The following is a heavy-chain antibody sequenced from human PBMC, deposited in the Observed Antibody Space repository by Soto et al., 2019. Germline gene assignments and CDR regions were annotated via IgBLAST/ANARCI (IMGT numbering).Heavy chain of an antibody. D-gene: IGHD1-26*01. CDR2: IIPILGIA. V-gene: IGHV1-69*08. Sequence: QVQLVQSGAEVKKPGSSVKVSCKASGGTFSSYTISWVRQAPGQGLEWMGRIIPILGIANYAQKFQGRVTITADKSTNTAYMELSSLRSEDTAVYYCAREVGYDYYYGMDVWGQGTTVTVSS. J-gene: IGHJ6*02. CDR3: AREVGYDYYYGMDV. CDR1: GGTFSSYT.